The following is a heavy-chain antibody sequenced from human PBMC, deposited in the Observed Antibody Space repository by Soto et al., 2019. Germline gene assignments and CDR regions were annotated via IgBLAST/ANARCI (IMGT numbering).Heavy chain of an antibody. V-gene: IGHV1-69*13. D-gene: IGHD3-3*01. CDR3: ARESFGVANYYYGMDV. CDR1: GGTFSSYA. Sequence: SVKVSCKASGGTFSSYAISWVRQAPGQGLEWMGGIIPIFGTANYAQKFQGRVTITADESTSTAYMELSSLRSEDTAVYYCARESFGVANYYYGMDVWGQGTTVTVSS. CDR2: IIPIFGTA. J-gene: IGHJ6*02.